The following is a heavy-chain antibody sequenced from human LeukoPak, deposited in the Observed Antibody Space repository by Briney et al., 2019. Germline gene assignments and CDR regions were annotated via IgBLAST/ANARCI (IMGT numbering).Heavy chain of an antibody. V-gene: IGHV4-39*01. Sequence: SETLSLTCTVSGGSISSSSYYWGWIRQPPGKGLGWIGSIYYSGNTYYNPSLKSRVTISVDTSKNQFSLNLSSVTAADTAVYYCTVVDYWGQGTLVTVSS. CDR3: TVVDY. CDR2: IYYSGNT. CDR1: GGSISSSSYY. J-gene: IGHJ4*02.